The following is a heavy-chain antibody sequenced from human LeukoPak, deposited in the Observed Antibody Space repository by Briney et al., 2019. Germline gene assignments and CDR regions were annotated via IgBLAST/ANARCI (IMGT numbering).Heavy chain of an antibody. Sequence: SETLSLTCAVYGGSFSGYYWSWIRQPPGKGLEWIGEINHSGSTNYNPSLKSRVTISVDTSKNQFSLKLSSVTAADTAVYYCARGGGSDGALDYWGQGTLVTVSS. J-gene: IGHJ4*02. CDR3: ARGGGSDGALDY. CDR2: INHSGST. CDR1: GGSFSGYY. V-gene: IGHV4-34*01. D-gene: IGHD1-26*01.